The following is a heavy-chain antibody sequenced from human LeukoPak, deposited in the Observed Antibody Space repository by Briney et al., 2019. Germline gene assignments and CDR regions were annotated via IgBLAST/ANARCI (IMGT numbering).Heavy chain of an antibody. D-gene: IGHD3-10*01. V-gene: IGHV3-30*04. CDR1: RFTFSIYA. CDR3: ESDHHYCGSGSYDY. Sequence: GRSLRLSYAASRFTFSIYAMYWVRQAPGKGLEWVAVIPYDGSNKYYADSVKGRFTISRDNSKNTLYLQMNSLRAEDTALYYFESDHHYCGSGSYDYWGQGTLVTVSS. CDR2: IPYDGSNK. J-gene: IGHJ4*02.